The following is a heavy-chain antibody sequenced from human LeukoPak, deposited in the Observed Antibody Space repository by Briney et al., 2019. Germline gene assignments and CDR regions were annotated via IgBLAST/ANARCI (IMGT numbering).Heavy chain of an antibody. Sequence: GGSLRLSCAASGFTFSSYWMHWDRQAPGKGLVWVSRINSDGSSTSYADSVKGRFTISRDNAKNTLYLQMNSLRAEDTAVYYCARVSWAFYYQYGMDVWGKGTTVTVSS. J-gene: IGHJ6*04. CDR3: ARVSWAFYYQYGMDV. CDR1: GFTFSSYW. D-gene: IGHD3-10*01. V-gene: IGHV3-74*01. CDR2: INSDGSST.